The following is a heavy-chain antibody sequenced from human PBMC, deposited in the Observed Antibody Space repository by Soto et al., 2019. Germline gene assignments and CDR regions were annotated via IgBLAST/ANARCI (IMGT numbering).Heavy chain of an antibody. CDR3: AKNGPSLGAWFDP. Sequence: SFPSSLYTFTFYYIHFFLHSPGQGLDLMGWIDPNSGGTHYAPKFQGRVAMTRAASINTAYMELNRLRSDDTAVYYCAKNGPSLGAWFDPWGQGTLVTVSS. V-gene: IGHV1-2*02. CDR1: LYTFTFYY. J-gene: IGHJ5*02. CDR2: IDPNSGGT. D-gene: IGHD2-8*01.